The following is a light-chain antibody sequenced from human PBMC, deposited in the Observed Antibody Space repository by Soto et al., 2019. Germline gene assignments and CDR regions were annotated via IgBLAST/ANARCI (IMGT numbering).Light chain of an antibody. V-gene: IGKV3-11*01. CDR2: DAS. CDR1: QSVSSY. Sequence: EIVLTQSPATLSLSPGERATLSCRASQSVSSYLAWYQQKPGQAPRLLIYDASNRATGIPARFSGSGSGTDFPLTTSSLEPEDFAVYYCQQRSNWPPYTFGQGTKLEIK. CDR3: QQRSNWPPYT. J-gene: IGKJ2*01.